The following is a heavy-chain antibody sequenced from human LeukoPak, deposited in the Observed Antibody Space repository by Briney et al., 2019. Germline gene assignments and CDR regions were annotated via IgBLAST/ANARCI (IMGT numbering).Heavy chain of an antibody. CDR2: INPSADST. CDR1: GYTFTIYY. J-gene: IGHJ4*02. D-gene: IGHD3-10*01. V-gene: IGHV1-46*03. CDR3: AGSGYHYGSGSYHPFDY. Sequence: ASVKVSCKASGYTFTIYYMHWVRQAPGQGLEWMGIINPSADSTSYAQKFQGRVTVTRDTSTSTVYMELSSLRSEDTAVYYCAGSGYHYGSGSYHPFDYWGQGTLVTVSS.